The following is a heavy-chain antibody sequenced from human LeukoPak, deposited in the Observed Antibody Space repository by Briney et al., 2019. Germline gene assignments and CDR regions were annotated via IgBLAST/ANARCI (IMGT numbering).Heavy chain of an antibody. Sequence: ASVKVSCKASGYTFIGYYIHWVRQAPGQGLEWTGWINPNSGGTNFAQKFQGRVTMTRDTSISTAYMELSRLTSDDTAVYYCARPLSSGWTTGYWGQGTLVTVSS. CDR3: ARPLSSGWTTGY. D-gene: IGHD6-19*01. V-gene: IGHV1-2*02. CDR1: GYTFIGYY. J-gene: IGHJ4*02. CDR2: INPNSGGT.